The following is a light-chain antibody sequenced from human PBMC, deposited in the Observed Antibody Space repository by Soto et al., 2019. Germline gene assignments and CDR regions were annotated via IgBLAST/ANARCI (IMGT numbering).Light chain of an antibody. CDR2: EVG. V-gene: IGLV2-14*01. CDR3: CSYASGSIYV. Sequence: QSALTQPASVSGSPGQSITISCTGTSSDVGAFNYVSWYLQYPGKAPKLMIYEVGNRPSGVSNRFSGSKSGNTASLTISGLQAEDEADYYCCSYASGSIYVFVPGTKLTVL. CDR1: SSDVGAFNY. J-gene: IGLJ1*01.